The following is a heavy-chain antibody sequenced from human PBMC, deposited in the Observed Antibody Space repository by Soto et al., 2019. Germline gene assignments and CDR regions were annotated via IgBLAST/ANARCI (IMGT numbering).Heavy chain of an antibody. CDR1: GYTFTGYY. CDR3: ARGTYYDSSGDIVTNYYYYGMDV. J-gene: IGHJ6*02. V-gene: IGHV1-2*04. Sequence: ASVKVSCKASGYTFTGYYMHWVRQAPGQGLEWMGWINPNSGGTNYAQKFQGWVTMTRDTSISTAYMELSRLRSDDTAVYYCARGTYYDSSGDIVTNYYYYGMDVWGQGTTVIVSS. D-gene: IGHD3-22*01. CDR2: INPNSGGT.